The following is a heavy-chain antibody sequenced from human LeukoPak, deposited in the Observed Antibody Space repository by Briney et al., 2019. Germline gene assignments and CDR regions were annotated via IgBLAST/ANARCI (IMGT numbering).Heavy chain of an antibody. V-gene: IGHV3-74*01. J-gene: IGHJ3*02. CDR3: ARTGYRPLVRYDSSGRGAFDI. CDR1: GFTFSSYC. D-gene: IGHD3-22*01. CDR2: INSDGSST. Sequence: AGSLRLSCAASGFTFSSYCMHWVRQAPGKGLVWVSRINSDGSSTSYADSVKGRFTISRDNAKNTLYLQMKRLRAEDTAVYYCARTGYRPLVRYDSSGRGAFDIWGQGTMVT.